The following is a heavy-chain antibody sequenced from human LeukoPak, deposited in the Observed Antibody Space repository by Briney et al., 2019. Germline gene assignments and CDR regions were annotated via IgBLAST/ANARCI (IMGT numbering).Heavy chain of an antibody. J-gene: IGHJ4*02. V-gene: IGHV1-8*01. CDR2: MNFDSGNK. CDR3: ARTSAETSKWDGHWRVSDY. CDR1: GYTFTGYD. Sequence: ASVNVSRKASGYTFTGYDIHWVRQLTGQGREGMGWMNFDSGNKDYTQKFQGRVTMTRDTCITTAYKKLSSLRPEDTAVYYCARTSAETSKWDGHWRVSDYWGQGTLVTVSS. D-gene: IGHD1-1*01.